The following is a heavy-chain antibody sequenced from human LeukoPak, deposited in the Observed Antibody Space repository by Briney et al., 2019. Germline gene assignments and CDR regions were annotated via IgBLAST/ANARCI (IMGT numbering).Heavy chain of an antibody. CDR1: GFTFTNYA. V-gene: IGHV1-3*01. J-gene: IGHJ4*02. Sequence: ASVKVSCKASGFTFTNYAMQWVRQAPGQRLEWMGWINAGNGHTRYSQRFQGRVTITRDTSATTAYTEVTSLRSEDTAVYYCARGIWTRTVSSYYLDYWGQGTLVTVSS. D-gene: IGHD3/OR15-3a*01. CDR3: ARGIWTRTVSSYYLDY. CDR2: INAGNGHT.